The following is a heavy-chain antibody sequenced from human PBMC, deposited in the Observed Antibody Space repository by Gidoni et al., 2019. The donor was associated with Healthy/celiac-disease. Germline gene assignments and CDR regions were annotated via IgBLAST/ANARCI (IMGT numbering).Heavy chain of an antibody. CDR3: ARSVWFGGGTRQNYYYYYGMDV. V-gene: IGHV3-21*01. J-gene: IGHJ6*02. D-gene: IGHD3-10*01. CDR2: ISSSSSYI. Sequence: EVQLVESGGGLVKPGGSLRLSCAASGFTFSSYSMNWVRQAPGKGLEWVSSISSSSSYIYYADSVKGRFTISRDNAKNSLYLQMNSLRAEDTAVYYCARSVWFGGGTRQNYYYYYGMDVWGQGTTVTVSS. CDR1: GFTFSSYS.